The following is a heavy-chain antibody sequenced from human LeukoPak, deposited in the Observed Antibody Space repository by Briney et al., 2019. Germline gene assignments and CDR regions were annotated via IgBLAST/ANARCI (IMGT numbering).Heavy chain of an antibody. CDR2: IFSGGST. Sequence: GGSLRLSCAASGFDVSSNSMSWVRQAPGKGLEWVSVIFSGGSTDYANSMKGRFTISRDNSKNTLYLQMNSLRGEDTAVYYCAAWRGSNWFDYWGQGTQVTVSS. V-gene: IGHV3-53*01. CDR1: GFDVSSNS. J-gene: IGHJ4*02. D-gene: IGHD6-13*01. CDR3: AAWRGSNWFDY.